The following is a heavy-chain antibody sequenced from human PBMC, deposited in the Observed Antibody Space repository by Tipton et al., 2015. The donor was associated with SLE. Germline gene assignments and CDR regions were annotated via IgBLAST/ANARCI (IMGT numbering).Heavy chain of an antibody. D-gene: IGHD3-22*01. CDR3: AKDYYDSSSLLQH. Sequence: SLRLSCAASGFTFSSYAMSWVRQAPGKGLEWVSAISGSGGSTYYADSVKGRFTISRDNSKNTPYLQMNSLRAEDTAAYYCAKDYYDSSSLLQHWGQGTLVTVSS. CDR1: GFTFSSYA. CDR2: ISGSGGST. J-gene: IGHJ1*01. V-gene: IGHV3-23*01.